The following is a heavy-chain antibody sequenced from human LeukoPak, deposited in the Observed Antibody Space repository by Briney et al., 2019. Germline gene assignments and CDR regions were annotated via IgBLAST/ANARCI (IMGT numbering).Heavy chain of an antibody. D-gene: IGHD2-15*01. V-gene: IGHV4-61*05. Sequence: SETLSLTCTVSGGSISSSSYYWSWIRQPPGKGLEWIGYIYYSGSTNYNPSLKSRVTISVDTSKNQFSLKLSSVTAADTAVYYCARQAFPRSRDLGSAFDIWGQGTMVTVSS. CDR2: IYYSGST. CDR1: GGSISSSSYY. CDR3: ARQAFPRSRDLGSAFDI. J-gene: IGHJ3*02.